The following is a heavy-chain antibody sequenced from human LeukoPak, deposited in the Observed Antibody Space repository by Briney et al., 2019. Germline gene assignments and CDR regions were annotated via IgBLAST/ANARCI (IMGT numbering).Heavy chain of an antibody. Sequence: PGGSLRLSCAASAFTFSSYTMNWVRQAPGKGLEWVSAISGSGGSTYYADPVKGRLTISRDNSKNTLYLQMNSLRAEDTAVYYCATTMVRGVKWVYWGQGTLVTVSS. V-gene: IGHV3-23*01. D-gene: IGHD3-10*01. CDR2: ISGSGGST. CDR1: AFTFSSYT. CDR3: ATTMVRGVKWVY. J-gene: IGHJ4*02.